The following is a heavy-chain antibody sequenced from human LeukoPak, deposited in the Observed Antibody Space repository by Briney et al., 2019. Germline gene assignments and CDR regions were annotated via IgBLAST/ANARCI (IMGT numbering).Heavy chain of an antibody. CDR3: ARGLAIFGVVIRDYYYYGMDV. Sequence: TSQTLSLTCTVSGGSISSGGYYWSWIRQHPGKGLEWIGRIYTSGSTNYSPSLKSRVTMSVDTSKNQFSLKLSSVTAADTAVYYCARGLAIFGVVIRDYYYYGMDVWGQGTTVTVSS. CDR2: IYTSGST. J-gene: IGHJ6*02. CDR1: GGSISSGGYY. D-gene: IGHD3-3*01. V-gene: IGHV4-61*02.